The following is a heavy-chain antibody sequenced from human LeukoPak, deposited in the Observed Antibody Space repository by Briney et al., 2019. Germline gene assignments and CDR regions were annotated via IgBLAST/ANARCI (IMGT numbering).Heavy chain of an antibody. CDR3: ARTSHTGVWYDLDS. Sequence: SGPTLVNPTQTLTLTCTFSGFSLSTRGMRVSWIRQPPGKALEWLALIDWEDNIFYSSSLRARLTISKDTSKNQAALTLTNVGPADTATYYCARTSHTGVWYDLDSWGQGTLVTVSS. J-gene: IGHJ4*02. CDR1: GFSLSTRGMR. D-gene: IGHD6-19*01. CDR2: IDWEDNI. V-gene: IGHV2-70*04.